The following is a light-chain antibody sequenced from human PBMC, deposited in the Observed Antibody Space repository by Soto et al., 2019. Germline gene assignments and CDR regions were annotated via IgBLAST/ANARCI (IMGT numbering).Light chain of an antibody. CDR1: KSASSY. CDR3: QQYGSSLT. J-gene: IGKJ1*01. Sequence: EIVLTQSPCTLSVSPGERATLSCRASKSASSYLAWYQQKPGQAPRLLIYGASSRASGIPDRFSGSGSGTDFTLTISRVEPEDFAVYYCQQYGSSLTFGQGTKVDIK. CDR2: GAS. V-gene: IGKV3-20*01.